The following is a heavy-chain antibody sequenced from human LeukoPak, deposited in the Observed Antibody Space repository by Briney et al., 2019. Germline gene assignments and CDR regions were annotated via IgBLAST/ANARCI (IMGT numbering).Heavy chain of an antibody. CDR2: IYYSGST. J-gene: IGHJ4*02. Sequence: SETLSLTCTVSGGSISSYYWSWIRQPPGKGLEWIGYIYYSGSTNYNPSLKSRVTISVDTSKNQFSLKLSSVTAADTAAYYCARVLAAAGAYYFDYWGQGTLVTVSS. V-gene: IGHV4-59*01. D-gene: IGHD6-13*01. CDR1: GGSISSYY. CDR3: ARVLAAAGAYYFDY.